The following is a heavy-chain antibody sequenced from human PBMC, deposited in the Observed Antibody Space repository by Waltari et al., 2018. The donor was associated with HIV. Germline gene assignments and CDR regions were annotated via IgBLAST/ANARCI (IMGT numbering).Heavy chain of an antibody. CDR1: GFTFSDYG. Sequence: EEHLLESGGGLIQPGGSLSLSCAASGFTFSDYGLAWVRQAPGKGLEWVAAIGRTGGSISYADSVKGRFSISRDNSKSTLFLQMDSLRVEDTAVYYCARDPRYGDYFFDYWGQGTLVTVSS. CDR3: ARDPRYGDYFFDY. D-gene: IGHD4-17*01. J-gene: IGHJ4*02. CDR2: IGRTGGSI. V-gene: IGHV3-23*01.